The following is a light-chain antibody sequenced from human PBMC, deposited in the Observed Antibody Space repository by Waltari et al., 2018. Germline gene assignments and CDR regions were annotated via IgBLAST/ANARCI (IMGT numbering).Light chain of an antibody. CDR2: GTS. CDR1: QDLDNH. CDR3: LQDRTGLT. Sequence: AIQMTQSPPSLSASVGDIVTITCRASQDLDNHLAWYQQKPGKAPKLLVYGTSILQTMVPSRFSGSGSGTTFALTISSLQPADSATYYCLQDRTGLTFGGGTKVEI. J-gene: IGKJ4*01. V-gene: IGKV1-6*02.